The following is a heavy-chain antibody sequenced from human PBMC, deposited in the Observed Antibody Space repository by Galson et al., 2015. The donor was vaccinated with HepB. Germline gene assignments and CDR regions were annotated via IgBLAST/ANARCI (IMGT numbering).Heavy chain of an antibody. CDR1: GFTFSNYA. CDR3: AKSHKISYFDH. J-gene: IGHJ4*02. Sequence: SLRLSCAASGFTFSNYAMNWVRQAPGKGLEWVSGLSASGNRTYYADSVKGRFSISRDNSKNTLYLQMNSLRSDDTAIYYCAKSHKISYFDHWGQGTLVTVSS. CDR2: LSASGNRT. V-gene: IGHV3-23*01.